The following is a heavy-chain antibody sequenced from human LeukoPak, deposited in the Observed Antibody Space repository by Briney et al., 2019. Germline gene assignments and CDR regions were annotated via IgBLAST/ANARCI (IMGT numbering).Heavy chain of an antibody. CDR1: GFTFSSYA. J-gene: IGHJ4*02. CDR2: ISGSGGST. Sequence: GGSLRLSCAASGFTFSSYAMSWVRQAPGKGLEWVSAISGSGGSTYYADSVKGRFTISRDNSKNTLYLQMNSLRAEDTAVYYCAKDVLGSWYREYFDYWGQGTLVTVSS. V-gene: IGHV3-23*01. CDR3: AKDVLGSWYREYFDY. D-gene: IGHD6-13*01.